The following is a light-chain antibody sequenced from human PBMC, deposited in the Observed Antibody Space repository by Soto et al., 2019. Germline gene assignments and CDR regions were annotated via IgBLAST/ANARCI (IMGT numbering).Light chain of an antibody. Sequence: QSALTQPPSASGSPRQSVTISCTGTSSDVGGYNYVSWYQQHPGKAPKLMISEVSKRPSGVPDRFSGSKSGNTASLTVSGLQAEDEADYYCSSYAGSNNLYVVFGGGTKLTVL. V-gene: IGLV2-8*01. CDR3: SSYAGSNNLYVV. CDR2: EVS. J-gene: IGLJ2*01. CDR1: SSDVGGYNY.